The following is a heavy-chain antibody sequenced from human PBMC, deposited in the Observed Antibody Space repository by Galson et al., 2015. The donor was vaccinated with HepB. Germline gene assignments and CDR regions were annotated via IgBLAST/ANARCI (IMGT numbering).Heavy chain of an antibody. V-gene: IGHV3-33*01. J-gene: IGHJ4*02. CDR1: GFTFSSYG. Sequence: SLRLSCAASGFTFSSYGMHWVRQAPGKGLEWVAVIWYDGSNKYYADSVKGRFTISRDNSKNTLYLQMNSLRAEDTAVYYCARGMKMATIYDYWGQGTLVTVSS. D-gene: IGHD5-24*01. CDR2: IWYDGSNK. CDR3: ARGMKMATIYDY.